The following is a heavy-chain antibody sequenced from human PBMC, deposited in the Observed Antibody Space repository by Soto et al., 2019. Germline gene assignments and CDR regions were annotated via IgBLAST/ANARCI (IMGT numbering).Heavy chain of an antibody. J-gene: IGHJ6*03. D-gene: IGHD3-3*01. CDR2: MNPNSGIT. CDR3: ARGFLYDFWSGYYTGISYYYYYMDV. Sequence: ASVKVSCKASGYTFTSYDINWVRQATGQGLEWMRWMNPNSGITGYAQKFQGRVTMTRNTSISTAYMELSSLRSEDTAVYYCARGFLYDFWSGYYTGISYYYYYMDVWGKGTTVTVSS. CDR1: GYTFTSYD. V-gene: IGHV1-8*01.